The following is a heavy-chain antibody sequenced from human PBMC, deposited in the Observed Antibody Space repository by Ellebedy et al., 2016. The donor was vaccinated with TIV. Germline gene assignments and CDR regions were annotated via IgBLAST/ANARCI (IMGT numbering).Heavy chain of an antibody. CDR2: ISSSSSTI. CDR3: ASSCGGDCYDAFDI. D-gene: IGHD2-21*02. Sequence: GGSLRLXXAASGFIFSTYNMNWVRQAPGKGLEWVSYISSSSSTIYYADSVKGRFTISRDNAKNSLYLQMNSLRDEDTAVYYCASSCGGDCYDAFDIWGQGTMVTVSS. J-gene: IGHJ3*02. CDR1: GFIFSTYN. V-gene: IGHV3-48*02.